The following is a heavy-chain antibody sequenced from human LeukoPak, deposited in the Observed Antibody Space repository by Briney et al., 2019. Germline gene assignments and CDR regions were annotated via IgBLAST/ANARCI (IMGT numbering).Heavy chain of an antibody. Sequence: SQTLSLTCAISGDSVSSNNGAWNWIRQSPSRGLEWLGRTYYRSKWYNDYAESLISRISISPVTSKNQFSLQLYSVTPEDTAVYYCARDVGTTGWHTFDYWGQGTLVTVSS. D-gene: IGHD3-9*01. V-gene: IGHV6-1*01. CDR1: GDSVSSNNGA. CDR3: ARDVGTTGWHTFDY. J-gene: IGHJ4*02. CDR2: TYYRSKWYN.